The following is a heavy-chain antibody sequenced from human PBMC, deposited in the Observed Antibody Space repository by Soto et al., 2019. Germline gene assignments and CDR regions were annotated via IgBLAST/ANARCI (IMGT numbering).Heavy chain of an antibody. Sequence: PSETLSLTCAVYGGSFSGYYWSWIRQPPGKGLEWIGEINHSGSTNYNPSLKSRVTVSVDTSKNQFSLTLSSVTAADMATYYCARGGISHWAYFYYMDVWDRGTTVTVSS. CDR2: INHSGST. D-gene: IGHD2-21*01. CDR1: GGSFSGYY. J-gene: IGHJ6*03. CDR3: ARGGISHWAYFYYMDV. V-gene: IGHV4-34*01.